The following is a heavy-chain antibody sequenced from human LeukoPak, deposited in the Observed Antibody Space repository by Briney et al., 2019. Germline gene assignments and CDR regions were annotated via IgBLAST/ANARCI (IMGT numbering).Heavy chain of an antibody. CDR3: ARAGRRLLFLDS. Sequence: GGSLRLSCAASGFTFSNYDMHWVRQATGKGLEWVSYISGSGSTIYYGDSVKGRFTISRDDAKKSVYLQMNSLRAEDTAVYYCARAGRRLLFLDSWGLGTLVTVSS. CDR2: ISGSGSTI. V-gene: IGHV3-11*04. CDR1: GFTFSNYD. J-gene: IGHJ4*02. D-gene: IGHD6-6*01.